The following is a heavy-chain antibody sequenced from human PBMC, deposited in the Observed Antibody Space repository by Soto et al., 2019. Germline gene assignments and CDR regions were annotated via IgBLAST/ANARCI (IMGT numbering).Heavy chain of an antibody. D-gene: IGHD6-13*01. J-gene: IGHJ6*02. V-gene: IGHV1-58*01. CDR2: IVVGSGNT. CDR3: AAKGQQHLGYYNGMDV. CDR1: GFTFTSSA. Sequence: SVKVSCKASGFTFTSSAVQWVRQARGQRLEWIGWIVVGSGNTIYAQKFQGRVTITRDLSTSTAYMELNSLRSEDTAVYYCAAKGQQHLGYYNGMDVWGQGTTVTAP.